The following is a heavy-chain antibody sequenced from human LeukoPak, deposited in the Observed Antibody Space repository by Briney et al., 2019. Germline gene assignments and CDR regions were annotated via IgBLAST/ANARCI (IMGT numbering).Heavy chain of an antibody. D-gene: IGHD3-22*01. J-gene: IGHJ4*02. CDR1: GFTVSSKY. CDR2: IYSGGST. V-gene: IGHV3-53*01. Sequence: GGSLRLSCAASGFTVSSKYMSWVRQAPGKGLEWVSVIYSGGSTYYADSVKGRFTISRDNSKNTLYLQMNSLKAEDTAVYYCARENYYDGSGSPSASAPVDHWGQGTLVTVSS. CDR3: ARENYYDGSGSPSASAPVDH.